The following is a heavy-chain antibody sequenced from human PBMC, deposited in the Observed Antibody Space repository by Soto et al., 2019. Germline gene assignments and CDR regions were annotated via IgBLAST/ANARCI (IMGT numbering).Heavy chain of an antibody. J-gene: IGHJ4*02. V-gene: IGHV3-30*18. Sequence: GGSLRLSCAASGFTFSNSAMHWVRQAPGKGLEWVALISYDGSNKYFAGSVKGRFTISRDNSKNTLYLQMDSLRAEDTAMYYCAKNSGYEHGDHCDYWGQGTPGTVSS. CDR1: GFTFSNSA. CDR3: AKNSGYEHGDHCDY. CDR2: ISYDGSNK. D-gene: IGHD5-12*01.